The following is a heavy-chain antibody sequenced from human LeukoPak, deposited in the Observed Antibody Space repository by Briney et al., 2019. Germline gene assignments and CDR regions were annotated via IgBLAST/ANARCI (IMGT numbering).Heavy chain of an antibody. CDR2: ISGSGGST. D-gene: IGHD3-22*01. J-gene: IGHJ4*02. V-gene: IGHV3-23*01. Sequence: GGSLRLSCAASGFTFSSYAMSWVRQAPGKGLEWVSAISGSGGSTYYADSVKGRFTISRDNAKNTLYLEMNNLRAEDTALYYCAKDYYDSSGYLKSYYFDYWGQGTLVTVSS. CDR1: GFTFSSYA. CDR3: AKDYYDSSGYLKSYYFDY.